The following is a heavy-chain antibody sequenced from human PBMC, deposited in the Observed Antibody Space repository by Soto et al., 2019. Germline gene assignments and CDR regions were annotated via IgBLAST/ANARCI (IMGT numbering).Heavy chain of an antibody. D-gene: IGHD2-8*01. Sequence: QVQLQESGPGLVKPSQTLSLTCTVSGGSISSGDYYWSWIRQPPGTGLEWIGYILYSVTTNYNPSLESRLTLSADTAKNPFSLTLTSVTAAHTAVYSCARNGGLDYWGRGTLVTVSS. CDR2: ILYSVTT. CDR1: GGSISSGDYY. CDR3: ARNGGLDY. V-gene: IGHV4-30-4*01. J-gene: IGHJ4*02.